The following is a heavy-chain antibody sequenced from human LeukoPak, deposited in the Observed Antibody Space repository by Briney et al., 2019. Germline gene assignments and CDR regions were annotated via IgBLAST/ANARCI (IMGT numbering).Heavy chain of an antibody. Sequence: SETLSLTCTASGGSISSYYWSWIRQPPGKGLEWIGHIYYSGSTNYNPSLKSRVTISVDTSKNQFSLKLSSVTAADTAVYYCARDSSRMHDAFDIWGQGTMVTVSS. CDR1: GGSISSYY. CDR2: IYYSGST. V-gene: IGHV4-59*01. CDR3: ARDSSRMHDAFDI. J-gene: IGHJ3*02. D-gene: IGHD1-14*01.